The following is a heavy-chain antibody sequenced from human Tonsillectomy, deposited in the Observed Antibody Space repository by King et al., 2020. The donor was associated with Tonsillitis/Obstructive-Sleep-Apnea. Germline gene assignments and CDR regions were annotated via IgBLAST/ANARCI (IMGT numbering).Heavy chain of an antibody. CDR1: GYTFTSYY. CDR2: INPSGGST. V-gene: IGHV1-46*01. CDR3: ARDAAARPIPNWFDP. D-gene: IGHD6-6*01. Sequence: VQLVESGAEVKKPGASVKVSCKASGYTFTSYYMHWVRQAPGQGLEWMGIINPSGGSTSCAQKFQGRVTMTRDTSTSTVYMELSSLRSEDTAVYYCARDAAARPIPNWFDPWGQGTLVTVSS. J-gene: IGHJ5*02.